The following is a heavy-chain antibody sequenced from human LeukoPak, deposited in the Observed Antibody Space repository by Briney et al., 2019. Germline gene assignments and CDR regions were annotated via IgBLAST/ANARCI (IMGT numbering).Heavy chain of an antibody. V-gene: IGHV1-18*01. J-gene: IGHJ4*02. Sequence: ASVKVSCKASGYTFTSYGISWVRQAPGQGLEWMGWISACNGNTNYAQKLQGRVTMTTDTSTSTAYMELRSLRSDDTAVYYCARDRFEDIVVVPAAIPPDYWGQGTLVTVSS. CDR3: ARDRFEDIVVVPAAIPPDY. CDR1: GYTFTSYG. CDR2: ISACNGNT. D-gene: IGHD2-2*02.